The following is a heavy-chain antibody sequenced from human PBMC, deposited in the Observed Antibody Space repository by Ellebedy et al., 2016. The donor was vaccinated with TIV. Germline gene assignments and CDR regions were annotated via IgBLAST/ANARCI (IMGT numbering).Heavy chain of an antibody. D-gene: IGHD6-13*01. J-gene: IGHJ5*02. Sequence: GESLKISCAASGFTFSGYAMSWVRQAPGKGLEYVSVISGSGFSEYYAYYADSVRGRFTVSRDDSQNTLYLHMNSLRADDMGVYYCARLPTARIAKDVGVAWFGPWGQGTLVAVSS. V-gene: IGHV3-23*01. CDR2: ISGSGFSEYYA. CDR3: ARLPTARIAKDVGVAWFGP. CDR1: GFTFSGYA.